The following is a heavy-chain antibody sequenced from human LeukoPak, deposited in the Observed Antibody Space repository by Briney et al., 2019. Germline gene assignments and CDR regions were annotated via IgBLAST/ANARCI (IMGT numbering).Heavy chain of an antibody. D-gene: IGHD6-19*01. Sequence: GGSLRLSGAAPGFPFSKYWMLWVRQAPGKGLESVSRINTDGTVTTYADSVKGRFTVSRDNADNTMFLQMNSVRDEATAVYYCATKQWLAPPPDSWGQGTPVTVSS. CDR3: ATKQWLAPPPDS. CDR1: GFPFSKYW. CDR2: INTDGTVT. V-gene: IGHV3-74*01. J-gene: IGHJ4*02.